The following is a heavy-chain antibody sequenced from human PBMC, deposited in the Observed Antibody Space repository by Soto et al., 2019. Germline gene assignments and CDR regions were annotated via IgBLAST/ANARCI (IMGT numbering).Heavy chain of an antibody. J-gene: IGHJ4*02. V-gene: IGHV3-21*05. Sequence: PGGSLRLSCAASGFTFSSYTMIWVRQAPGKGLEWVSHISISSSYIYYADSVKGRFTISRDNAKNSLYLQMNSLRAEDTAVYYCARDQPGYSYGYGLGYWGQGTLVTVSS. D-gene: IGHD5-18*01. CDR2: ISISSSYI. CDR1: GFTFSSYT. CDR3: ARDQPGYSYGYGLGY.